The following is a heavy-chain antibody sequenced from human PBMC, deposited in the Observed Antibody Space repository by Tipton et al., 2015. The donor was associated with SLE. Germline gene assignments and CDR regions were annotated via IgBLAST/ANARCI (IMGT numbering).Heavy chain of an antibody. J-gene: IGHJ4*02. CDR3: AKETGGGGDCCPFHY. D-gene: IGHD2-21*01. CDR2: IQSGGST. CDR1: AFTFSNAW. Sequence: SLRLSCAASAFTFSNAWMSWVRQAPGKGLEWVSVIQSGGSTYYPDSVKGRFTISRDNSKNTLYLHMNSLRAEDSAVYYCAKETGGGGDCCPFHYWGQGTLVTVSS. V-gene: IGHV3-53*05.